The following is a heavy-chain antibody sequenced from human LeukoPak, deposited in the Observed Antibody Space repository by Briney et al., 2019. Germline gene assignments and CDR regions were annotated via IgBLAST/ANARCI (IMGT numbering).Heavy chain of an antibody. Sequence: VASVKVSCKASGYTFTGYYMHWVRQAPGQGLEWMGWINPNSGGTNYARRFQGRVTMTRDTSISTAYMELSRLRSDDTAVYYCARESRDGYESDWGQGTLVTVSS. CDR3: ARESRDGYESD. CDR2: INPNSGGT. V-gene: IGHV1-2*02. D-gene: IGHD5-12*01. CDR1: GYTFTGYY. J-gene: IGHJ4*02.